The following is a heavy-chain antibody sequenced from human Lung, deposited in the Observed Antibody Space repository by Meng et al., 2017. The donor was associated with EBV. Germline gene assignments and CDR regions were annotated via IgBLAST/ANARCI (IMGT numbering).Heavy chain of an antibody. CDR2: LNENGGIT. J-gene: IGHJ4*02. V-gene: IGHV3-74*01. CDR1: GFTFSRYW. CDR3: SRDLAGPFDD. Sequence: EVQLVESGGALVQPGGSLRLSCAASGFTFSRYWMHWVRQAPGKGLVWISRLNENGGITTYADSVRGRFTISRDNTKNTLYLQMNSLRVEDTAVYFCSRDLAGPFDDWGQGTLVTVAS.